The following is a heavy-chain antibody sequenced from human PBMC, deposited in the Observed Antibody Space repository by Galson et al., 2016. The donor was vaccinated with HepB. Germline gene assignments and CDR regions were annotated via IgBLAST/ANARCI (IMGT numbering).Heavy chain of an antibody. Sequence: SLRLSCAASGFAFSSYVMSWVRQAPGKGLEWVSAISGSGGSTYYADSVKGRFNISRDNFKNTLYLQLSSLRAEDTAVYYCARLTLRGICCYFYYWGQGTLVTVS. J-gene: IGHJ4*02. CDR2: ISGSGGST. CDR1: GFAFSSYV. D-gene: IGHD2-15*01. CDR3: ARLTLRGICCYFYY. V-gene: IGHV3-23*01.